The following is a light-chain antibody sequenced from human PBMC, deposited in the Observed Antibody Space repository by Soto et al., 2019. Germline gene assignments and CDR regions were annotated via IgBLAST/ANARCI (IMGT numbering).Light chain of an antibody. CDR1: QSVSSSY. J-gene: IGKJ1*01. CDR2: GAS. Sequence: EIVLTQSPGTLSLSSGERATLSCRASQSVSSSYLAWYQQKPGQAPRLLIYGASSRATGIPDRFSGSGSGTEFNLTISSLQSEDFAIYYCRHYNNWPPETFGQGTKVDIK. CDR3: RHYNNWPPET. V-gene: IGKV3-20*01.